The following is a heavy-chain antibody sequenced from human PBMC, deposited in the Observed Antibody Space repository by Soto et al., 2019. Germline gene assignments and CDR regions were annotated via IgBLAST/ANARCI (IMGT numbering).Heavy chain of an antibody. J-gene: IGHJ3*02. D-gene: IGHD2-2*01. V-gene: IGHV3-9*01. CDR3: AKDRDYQMLSLGDAFDI. CDR1: GFTFDDYA. Sequence: GGSLRLSCAASGFTFDDYAMHWVRQAPGKGLEWVSGISRNSGSIGYADSVKGRFTISRDNAKNSLYLQMNSLRAEDTALYYCAKDRDYQMLSLGDAFDIWGQGTLVTVSS. CDR2: ISRNSGSI.